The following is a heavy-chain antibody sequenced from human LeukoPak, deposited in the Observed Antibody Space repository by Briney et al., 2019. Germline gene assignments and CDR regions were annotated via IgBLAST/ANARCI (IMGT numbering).Heavy chain of an antibody. CDR3: VKSGNYYYDSSGVFDY. Sequence: GGSLRLSCAASGFTFSSYSMNWVRQAPGKGLEWVSYISSSSTIYYADSVKGRFTISRDNAKNSLYLQMNSLRAEDTAVYYCVKSGNYYYDSSGVFDYWGQGTLVTVSS. V-gene: IGHV3-48*04. J-gene: IGHJ4*02. CDR1: GFTFSSYS. CDR2: ISSSSTI. D-gene: IGHD3-22*01.